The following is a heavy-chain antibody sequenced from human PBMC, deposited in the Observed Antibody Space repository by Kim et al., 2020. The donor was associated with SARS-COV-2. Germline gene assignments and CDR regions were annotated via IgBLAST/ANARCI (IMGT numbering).Heavy chain of an antibody. V-gene: IGHV1-69*01. Sequence: DASGDTFKHYAISWVRQAPGQGLEWMGGIIPVFGTANYPQKFQGRVTITANESTSTAYMELSSLRSEDTAVYYCARESSGSPAYYSYIMDVWGQGTPVTVSS. CDR3: ARESSGSPAYYSYIMDV. CDR1: GDTFKHYA. D-gene: IGHD1-26*01. J-gene: IGHJ6*02. CDR2: IIPVFGTA.